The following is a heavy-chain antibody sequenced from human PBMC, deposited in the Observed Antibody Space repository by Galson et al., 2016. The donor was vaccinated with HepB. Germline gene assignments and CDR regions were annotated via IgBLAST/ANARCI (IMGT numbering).Heavy chain of an antibody. Sequence: LSLTCTVSGGSISAFYWSWIRQPPGKGLEWLGYLYFGRSTNYNPSLKSRVIISVDTSKNQFSLKLSSVTAADSAVYYCAGGSRLGELFHWGQGTLVTVSS. CDR1: GGSISAFY. V-gene: IGHV4-59*01. J-gene: IGHJ4*02. D-gene: IGHD3-16*01. CDR2: LYFGRST. CDR3: AGGSRLGELFH.